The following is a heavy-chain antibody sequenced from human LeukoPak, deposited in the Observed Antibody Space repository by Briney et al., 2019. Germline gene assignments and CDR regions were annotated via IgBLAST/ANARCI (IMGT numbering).Heavy chain of an antibody. CDR1: GGSFSGYY. V-gene: IGHV4-34*01. J-gene: IGHJ6*02. Sequence: PSETLSLTCAVYGGSFSGYYWSWIRQPPGKGLEWIGEINHSGSTNYNPSLKSRVTMSVDTSKNQFSLKLSSVTAADTAVYYCARGRSGTTFYYYYYGMDVWGQGTTVTVSS. CDR2: INHSGST. D-gene: IGHD1-1*01. CDR3: ARGRSGTTFYYYYYGMDV.